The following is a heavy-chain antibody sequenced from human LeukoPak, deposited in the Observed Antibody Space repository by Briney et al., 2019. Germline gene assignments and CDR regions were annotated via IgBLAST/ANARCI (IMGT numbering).Heavy chain of an antibody. CDR3: ARDLVRLPTDIIAAAGTDY. CDR1: GYTFTGYY. J-gene: IGHJ4*02. V-gene: IGHV1-2*06. CDR2: INPNSGGT. Sequence: ASVKVSCKASGYTFTGYYMHWVRQAPGQGLEWMGRINPNSGGTNYAQKFQGRVTMTRDTSISTAYMELSRLRSDDTAVYYCARDLVRLPTDIIAAAGTDYWGQGTLVTVSS. D-gene: IGHD6-13*01.